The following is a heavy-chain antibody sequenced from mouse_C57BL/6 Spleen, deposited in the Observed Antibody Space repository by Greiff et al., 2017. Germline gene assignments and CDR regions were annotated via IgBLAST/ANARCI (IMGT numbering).Heavy chain of an antibody. D-gene: IGHD1-1*01. J-gene: IGHJ3*01. CDR2: INPSSGYT. Sequence: VQLQQSGAELAKPGASVKLSCKASGYTFTSYWMHWVKQRPGQGLEWIGYINPSSGYTKYNQKFKDKATLTADKTSSTAYLQLSSLTYEDSAVYYCALDYYGSGAYWGQGTLVTVSA. CDR1: GYTFTSYW. CDR3: ALDYYGSGAY. V-gene: IGHV1-7*01.